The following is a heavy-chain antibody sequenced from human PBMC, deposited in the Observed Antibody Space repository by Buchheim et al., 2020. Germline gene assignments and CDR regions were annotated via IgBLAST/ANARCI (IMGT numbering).Heavy chain of an antibody. CDR2: IYYSGSS. Sequence: QVQLQESGPGLVKPSETLSLTCTVSGGSISDYYWNWIRQPPGKGLEWIGYIYYSGSSSYNPSLKSRVTISLDTSKNQFSLKVSSVSAADTAGYYCASRPLTGYYYAMDVWGQGTT. CDR3: ASRPLTGYYYAMDV. J-gene: IGHJ6*02. D-gene: IGHD3-9*01. CDR1: GGSISDYY. V-gene: IGHV4-59*01.